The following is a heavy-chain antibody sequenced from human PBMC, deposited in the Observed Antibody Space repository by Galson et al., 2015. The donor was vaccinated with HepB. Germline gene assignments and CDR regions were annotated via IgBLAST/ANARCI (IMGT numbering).Heavy chain of an antibody. CDR3: ARVSGYSSSGLDP. CDR2: INHSGST. CDR1: GGSFSGYY. J-gene: IGHJ5*02. Sequence: SETLSLTCAVYGGSFSGYYWSWIRQPPGKGLEWIGEINHSGSTNYNPSLKSRVTISVDTSKNQFSLKLSSVTAADTAVYYCARVSGYSSSGLDPWGQGILVTVSS. V-gene: IGHV4-34*01. D-gene: IGHD6-6*01.